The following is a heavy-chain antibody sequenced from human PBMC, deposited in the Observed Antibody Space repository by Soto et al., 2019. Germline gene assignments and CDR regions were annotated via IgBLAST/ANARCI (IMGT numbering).Heavy chain of an antibody. Sequence: VKVSCKASGYTFTGYYMHWVRQAPGQGLEWMGWINPNNGGTNSAQKFQDWVTMTRDTSISTAYMELSRLRSDDTAVYYCARLGAARPEGSYDAFDIWGQGTMVTVSS. J-gene: IGHJ3*02. V-gene: IGHV1-2*04. CDR3: ARLGAARPEGSYDAFDI. CDR1: GYTFTGYY. D-gene: IGHD6-6*01. CDR2: INPNNGGT.